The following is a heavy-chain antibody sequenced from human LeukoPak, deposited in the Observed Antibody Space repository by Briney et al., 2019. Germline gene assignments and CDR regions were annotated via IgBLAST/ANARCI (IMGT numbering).Heavy chain of an antibody. CDR3: AREAQPYDYVWGSYRYYFDY. D-gene: IGHD3-16*02. Sequence: PSETLSLTCTVSGGSISSGDYYWSWIRQPPGKGLEWIGYIYYSGSTYYNPSLKSRVTISVDTSKNQFSLKLSSVTAADTAVYYCAREAQPYDYVWGSYRYYFDYWGQGTLVTVSS. CDR2: IYYSGST. CDR1: GGSISSGDYY. V-gene: IGHV4-30-4*01. J-gene: IGHJ4*02.